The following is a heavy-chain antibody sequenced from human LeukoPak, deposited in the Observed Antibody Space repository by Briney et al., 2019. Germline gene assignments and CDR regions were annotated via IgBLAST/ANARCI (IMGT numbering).Heavy chain of an antibody. Sequence: GGSLRLSCAASGFTFSSYGMHWVRQAPGKGLEWVAVISYDGSNKYYADSVKGRFTISRDNSKNTLYLQMNSLRAEDTAVYYCARDRPGRYCSSNSCYTASPFDPWGQGTLVTVSS. CDR3: ARDRPGRYCSSNSCYTASPFDP. J-gene: IGHJ5*02. D-gene: IGHD2-2*02. CDR2: ISYDGSNK. CDR1: GFTFSSYG. V-gene: IGHV3-30*03.